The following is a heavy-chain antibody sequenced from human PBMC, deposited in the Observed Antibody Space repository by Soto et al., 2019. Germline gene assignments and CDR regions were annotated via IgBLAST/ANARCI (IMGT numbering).Heavy chain of an antibody. J-gene: IGHJ6*02. CDR2: IYYSGST. Sequence: SETLSLTCTVSGGSISSGGYYWSWIRQHPGKGLEWIGYIYYSGSTYYNPSLKSRVTISVDTSKNQFSLKLSSVTAADTAVYYCARVYIPADHTFYYYDLDVWGQGTTVTVSS. CDR3: ARVYIPADHTFYYYDLDV. V-gene: IGHV4-31*03. D-gene: IGHD2-2*01. CDR1: GGSISSGGYY.